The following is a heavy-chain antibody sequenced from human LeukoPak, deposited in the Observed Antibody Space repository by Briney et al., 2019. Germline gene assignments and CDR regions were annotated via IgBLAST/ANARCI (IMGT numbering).Heavy chain of an antibody. CDR3: AQNNIVGATEVGY. D-gene: IGHD1-26*01. CDR2: IKEDGSEK. J-gene: IGHJ4*02. V-gene: IGHV3-7*01. Sequence: PGGSLRLSCAASGFTFSRYWMSWVRQAPGKGLEWVATIKEDGSEKHYVDSVKGRFTISRDNAKNSLYLQMNSLRVEDTAVYYCAQNNIVGATEVGYWGQGTLVTVSS. CDR1: GFTFSRYW.